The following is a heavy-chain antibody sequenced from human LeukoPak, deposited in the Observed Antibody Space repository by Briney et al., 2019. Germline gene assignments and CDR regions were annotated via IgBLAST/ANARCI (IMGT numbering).Heavy chain of an antibody. D-gene: IGHD2-2*01. CDR3: ARGGEVCSSTSCYRGHEY. CDR2: INPDTGGT. CDR1: GYTFTGYY. Sequence: ASVKVSCKASGYTFTGYYMHWVRQGPGQGHEWMGWINPDTGGTSYAQKFQGRVTMTRDTSISTAYMELSRLTSDDTAVYYCARGGEVCSSTSCYRGHEYWGQGTLVTVSS. J-gene: IGHJ4*02. V-gene: IGHV1-2*02.